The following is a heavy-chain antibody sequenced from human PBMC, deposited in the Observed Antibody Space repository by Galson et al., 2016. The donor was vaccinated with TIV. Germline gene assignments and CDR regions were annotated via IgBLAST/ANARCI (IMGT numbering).Heavy chain of an antibody. J-gene: IGHJ6*02. CDR2: IHWSSGSM. CDR3: AKGAKEHVYHAMDV. V-gene: IGHV3-9*01. Sequence: SLRLSCAASGFTFDAYAMHWVRQAPGKGLEWVSGIHWSSGSMGYAGSVKGRFTISRDNAKNSLFLQMNSLRAEDTALYYCAKGAKEHVYHAMDVWGHGSLVTVSS. D-gene: IGHD1-26*01. CDR1: GFTFDAYA.